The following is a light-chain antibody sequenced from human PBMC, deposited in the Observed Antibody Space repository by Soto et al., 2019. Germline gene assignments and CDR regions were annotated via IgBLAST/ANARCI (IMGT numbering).Light chain of an antibody. Sequence: IVLTQSPGTLSLSPGERATLSCRASQSVSSRYLAWYQQKPGQAPRLLIYGASNRATGIPDRFSGSGSGTDLTLTISRLEPEDFAVYFCQQYGSSPPFTFGQGTKVDIK. V-gene: IGKV3-20*01. CDR1: QSVSSRY. J-gene: IGKJ2*01. CDR3: QQYGSSPPFT. CDR2: GAS.